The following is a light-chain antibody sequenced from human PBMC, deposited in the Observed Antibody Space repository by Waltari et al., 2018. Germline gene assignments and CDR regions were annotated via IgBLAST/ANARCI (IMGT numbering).Light chain of an antibody. CDR1: QSVSSY. Sequence: EIVMTQSPATLSVSPGERATLSCRASQSVSSYLGWYQQTPGQAPRLLIYDASNRATGIPARFSGSGSGTDFTLTISSLEPEDFAVYYCQQRSDWPPHFGQGTRLEMK. CDR3: QQRSDWPPH. CDR2: DAS. V-gene: IGKV3-11*01. J-gene: IGKJ5*01.